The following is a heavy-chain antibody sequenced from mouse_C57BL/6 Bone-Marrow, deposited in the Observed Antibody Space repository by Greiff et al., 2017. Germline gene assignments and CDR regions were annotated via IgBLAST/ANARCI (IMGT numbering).Heavy chain of an antibody. CDR1: GYTFTDYY. D-gene: IGHD1-1*01. V-gene: IGHV1-19*01. Sequence: VQLQQSGPVLVKPGASVKMSCKASGYTFTDYYMNWVKQSHGKSLEWIGVINPYNGGTSYNQKFKGKATLTVDKSSSTAYMELNSLTSEDSAVYYCAPITTDWYFDVWGTGTTVTGSS. J-gene: IGHJ1*03. CDR3: APITTDWYFDV. CDR2: INPYNGGT.